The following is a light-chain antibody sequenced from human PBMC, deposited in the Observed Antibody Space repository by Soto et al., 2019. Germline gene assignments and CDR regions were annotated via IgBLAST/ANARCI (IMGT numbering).Light chain of an antibody. CDR1: SSDVGGYNY. CDR2: EVN. Sequence: QSALTQPPSAAGSPGQSVTISCTGTSSDVGGYNYVSWYQQHPGKVPKLMVYEVNKRPLGVPDRFSGSKSGNTASLTVSGLQAEDEADYYYTSYAGGHNVFGTGTKVTVL. CDR3: TSYAGGHNV. V-gene: IGLV2-8*01. J-gene: IGLJ1*01.